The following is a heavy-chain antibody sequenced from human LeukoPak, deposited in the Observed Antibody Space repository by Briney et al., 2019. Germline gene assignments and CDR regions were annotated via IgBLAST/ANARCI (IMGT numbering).Heavy chain of an antibody. CDR2: ISSSGSTI. Sequence: GGSLRLSCAASGFTFSSYEMNWVRQAPGKGLEWVSYISSSGSTIYYADSVKGRFTISRDNAKNSLYLQMNSLRAEDTAVYYCARVQGRIWYLDYWGQGTLVTVSS. J-gene: IGHJ4*02. CDR1: GFTFSSYE. D-gene: IGHD2-21*01. CDR3: ARVQGRIWYLDY. V-gene: IGHV3-48*03.